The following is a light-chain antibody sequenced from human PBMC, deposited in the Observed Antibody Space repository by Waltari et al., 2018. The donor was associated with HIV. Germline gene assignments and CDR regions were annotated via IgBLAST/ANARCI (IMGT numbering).Light chain of an antibody. Sequence: DIQMTQSPSSLSASVGDRVTITCRASQSISSYLNWYQQKPGKAPKLLIYAASSLQSGVPSRFSGSGSGTEFTLTISRLQPEDFATYYCQQSYSTSVTFGQGTKLEIK. CDR3: QQSYSTSVT. CDR1: QSISSY. J-gene: IGKJ2*01. CDR2: AAS. V-gene: IGKV1-39*01.